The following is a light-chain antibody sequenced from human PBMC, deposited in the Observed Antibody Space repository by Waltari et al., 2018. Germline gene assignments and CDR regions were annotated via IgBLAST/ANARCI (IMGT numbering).Light chain of an antibody. Sequence: QSVLTQPPSVSGAPGQRVTISCTGSGPNIGAGFDVPWYQQLPGTAPKLLVYGNNSRPSGVPDRFSASKSGTSASLAITGLQAEDEADYYCQSGDSSGVGVFGGGTKLTVL. V-gene: IGLV1-40*01. CDR1: GPNIGAGFD. J-gene: IGLJ3*02. CDR2: GNN. CDR3: QSGDSSGVGV.